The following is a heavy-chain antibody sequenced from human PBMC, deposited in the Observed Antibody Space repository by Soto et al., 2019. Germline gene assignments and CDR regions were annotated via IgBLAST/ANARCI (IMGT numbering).Heavy chain of an antibody. CDR2: IYYTGKT. CDR1: GDSLTSYY. Sequence: QVQLQESGPGLVKPSETLSLTCSVSGDSLTSYYWTWVRQPPGKGLEWIGYIYYTGKTNYNPSLKSRVTISMDLSKNQFSLELRSLTAADTAGYYCARIILTGYYGLEPWGQGTLVIVSA. CDR3: ARIILTGYYGLEP. D-gene: IGHD3-9*01. V-gene: IGHV4-59*01. J-gene: IGHJ5*02.